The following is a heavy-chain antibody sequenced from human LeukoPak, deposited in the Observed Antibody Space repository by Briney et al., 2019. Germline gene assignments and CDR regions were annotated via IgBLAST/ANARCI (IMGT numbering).Heavy chain of an antibody. CDR1: GFTVSSNY. J-gene: IGHJ4*02. V-gene: IGHV3-66*01. Sequence: GGSLRLSCAASGFTVSSNYMSWVRQAPGKGLEWVSVIYSGGSTYYADSVKGRFTISRDNSKNTLYLQMNSLRAEDTALYYCAKDMIYGSGSFDYWGQGTLVTVSS. CDR3: AKDMIYGSGSFDY. CDR2: IYSGGST. D-gene: IGHD3-10*01.